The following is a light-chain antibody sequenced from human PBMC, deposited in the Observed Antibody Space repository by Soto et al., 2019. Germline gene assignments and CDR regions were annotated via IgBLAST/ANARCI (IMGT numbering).Light chain of an antibody. V-gene: IGKV3-20*01. J-gene: IGKJ1*01. CDR2: GAS. CDR3: QQYGSSGT. Sequence: IVLTQYPGNLSLSPGERATLSCGASQSVSNNYLAWYQQKPGQAPRLLIYGASNRATGIPDRFSGIGSGTYFTLTISRLDPEYFAVYYCQQYGSSGTFGQGTKVDIK. CDR1: QSVSNNY.